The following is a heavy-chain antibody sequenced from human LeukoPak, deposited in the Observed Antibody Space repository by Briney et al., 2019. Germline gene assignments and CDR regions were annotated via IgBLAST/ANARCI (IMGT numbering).Heavy chain of an antibody. V-gene: IGHV4-59*01. CDR2: IYYSGST. CDR1: GGSISSYY. Sequence: SETLSLTCTVSGGSISSYYWSWIRQPPGKGLEWIGYIYYSGSTNYNPSLKSRVTISVDTSKNQFSLKLSSVTAADTAVYYCARAGAAGTDAFDIWGQGTMVTVSS. J-gene: IGHJ3*02. CDR3: ARAGAAGTDAFDI. D-gene: IGHD6-13*01.